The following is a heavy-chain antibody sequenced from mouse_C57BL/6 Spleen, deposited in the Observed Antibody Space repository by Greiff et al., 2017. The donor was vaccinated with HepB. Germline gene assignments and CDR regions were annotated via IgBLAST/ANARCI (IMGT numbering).Heavy chain of an antibody. J-gene: IGHJ2*01. Sequence: EVHLVESGGGLVQPKGSLKLSCAASGFSFNTYAMNWVRQAPGKGLEWVARIRSKSNNYATYYADSVKDRFTISRDDSESMLYLQMNNLKTEDTAMYYCVRHEYYFDYWGQGTTLTVSS. CDR1: GFSFNTYA. CDR3: VRHEYYFDY. CDR2: IRSKSNNYAT. V-gene: IGHV10-1*01.